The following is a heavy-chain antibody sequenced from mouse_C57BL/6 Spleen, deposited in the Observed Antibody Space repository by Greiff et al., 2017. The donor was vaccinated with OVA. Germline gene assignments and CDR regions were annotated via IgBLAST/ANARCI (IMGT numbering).Heavy chain of an antibody. CDR1: GYTFTSYW. Sequence: QVQLQQPGAELVKPGASVKLSCKASGYTFTSYWMHWVKQRPGQGLEWIGMIHPNSGSTNYNEKFKSKATLTVDKSSSTAYMQLSSLTSEDSAVYYCARSRGDYYDYDEGDYWGQGTTLTVSS. V-gene: IGHV1-64*01. CDR2: IHPNSGST. D-gene: IGHD2-4*01. CDR3: ARSRGDYYDYDEGDY. J-gene: IGHJ2*01.